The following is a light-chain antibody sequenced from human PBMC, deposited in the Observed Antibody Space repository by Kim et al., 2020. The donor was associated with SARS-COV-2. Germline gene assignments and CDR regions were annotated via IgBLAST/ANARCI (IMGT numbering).Light chain of an antibody. CDR1: TSNIGGNY. J-gene: IGLJ2*01. CDR2: DNT. Sequence: QSVLTQPPSVSGAAGQTVTISCTGSTSNIGGNYVHWYQLLPETAPRLLIFDNTNRPSGVPGRFSGSKSGSSASLAITGLQTEDEGDYYCQSYDSRLTALIFGEGTQLTVL. CDR3: QSYDSRLTALI. V-gene: IGLV1-40*01.